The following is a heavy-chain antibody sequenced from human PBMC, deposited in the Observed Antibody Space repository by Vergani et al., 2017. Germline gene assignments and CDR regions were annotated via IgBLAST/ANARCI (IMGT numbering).Heavy chain of an antibody. CDR1: GYTFNGYY. J-gene: IGHJ4*02. Sequence: QVQLVQSGTEVKKPWASVKVSCKASGYTFNGYYIHWVRQAPGQGLEYMGWIDPNSDGTNYAQKFQGRVTMTRDTSISTAYMEVSRLRSDDTAVYYCARGWSGYSTSWYFDFWGQGTLVTVSS. CDR2: IDPNSDGT. CDR3: ARGWSGYSTSWYFDF. D-gene: IGHD6-13*01. V-gene: IGHV1-2*02.